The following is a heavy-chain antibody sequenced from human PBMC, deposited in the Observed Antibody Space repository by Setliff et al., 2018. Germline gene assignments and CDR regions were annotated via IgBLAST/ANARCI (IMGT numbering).Heavy chain of an antibody. CDR3: VKDTGNGGNTGLDY. D-gene: IGHD2-15*01. V-gene: IGHV3-43D*04. CDR2: ISWDGTRT. J-gene: IGHJ4*02. CDR1: GFTFSSYG. Sequence: GGSLRLSCAASGFTFSSYGMHWVRQAPGKGLEWVSLISWDGTRTNYVDSLKGRVTISRDNSKNSLFLQMNSLRVEDTALYYCVKDTGNGGNTGLDYWGQGTLVTVS.